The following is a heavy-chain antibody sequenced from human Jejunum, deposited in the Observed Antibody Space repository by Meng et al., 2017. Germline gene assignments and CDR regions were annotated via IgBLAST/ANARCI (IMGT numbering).Heavy chain of an antibody. CDR3: ARHEVDFDN. Sequence: QVHLQQWGAGLLKPSETLSLTGAVYGGSISGYFWSWIRQAPGEGLEWVGEFTRGGTTNYNPSLKSRVTISADTSKNQFSLTLSSVSAADTAVYYCARHEVDFDNWGQGTLVTVSS. J-gene: IGHJ4*02. CDR2: FTRGGTT. CDR1: GGSISGYF. V-gene: IGHV4-34*02. D-gene: IGHD1-26*01.